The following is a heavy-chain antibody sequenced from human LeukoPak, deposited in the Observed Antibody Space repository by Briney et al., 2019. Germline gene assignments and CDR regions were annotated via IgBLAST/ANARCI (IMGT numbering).Heavy chain of an antibody. V-gene: IGHV1-2*06. CDR2: INPNSGGT. Sequence: ASVTVSCKASGYTFTGYYMHWLPQAPGQGLDWMGRINPNSGGTNYAQKFQGRVTMTRDTSISTAYMELSRLRSDDTAVYYCAGPGAYDYVWGSYDYWGQGTLVTVSS. CDR3: AGPGAYDYVWGSYDY. D-gene: IGHD3-16*01. CDR1: GYTFTGYY. J-gene: IGHJ4*02.